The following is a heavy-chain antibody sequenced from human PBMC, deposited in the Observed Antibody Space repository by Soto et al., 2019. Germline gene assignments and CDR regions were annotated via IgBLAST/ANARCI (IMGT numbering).Heavy chain of an antibody. CDR1: GFIVSDKY. Sequence: PGGSLRLSCAASGFIVSDKYMSWVRQAPGKGLEWVSLISWDGGSTYYADSVKGRFTISRDNSKNSLYLQMNSLRTEDTALYYCAKDLRQKEFYYYYYGMDVWGQGTTVTVSS. V-gene: IGHV3-43*01. D-gene: IGHD3-16*01. CDR2: ISWDGGST. CDR3: AKDLRQKEFYYYYYGMDV. J-gene: IGHJ6*02.